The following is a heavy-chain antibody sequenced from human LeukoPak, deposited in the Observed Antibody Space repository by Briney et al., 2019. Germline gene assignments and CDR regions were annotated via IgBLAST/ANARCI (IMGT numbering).Heavy chain of an antibody. CDR3: ARDYGSGSRDAEYFQH. D-gene: IGHD3-10*01. J-gene: IGHJ1*01. CDR1: GYTFTSYY. Sequence: ASVKVSCKASGYTFTSYYMHCVRQAPGQGLEWMGVINPSGGSTSYAQKFQGRVTMTRDTSTSTVYMELSSLRSEDTAVYYCARDYGSGSRDAEYFQHWGQGTLVTVSS. V-gene: IGHV1-46*01. CDR2: INPSGGST.